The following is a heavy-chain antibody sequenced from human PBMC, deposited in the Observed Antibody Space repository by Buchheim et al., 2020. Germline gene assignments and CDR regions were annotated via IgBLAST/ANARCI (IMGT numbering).Heavy chain of an antibody. J-gene: IGHJ6*03. Sequence: QVQLQESGPGLVKPSQTLSLTCTVSGGSISSGGYYWSWIRQHPGKGLEWIGYLYYSGSTYYNPSLKSRVTISVDTSKNQFSLKLSSVTAADTAVYYCARDRRGIAVAETMRYYYYYMDVWGKGTT. CDR1: GGSISSGGYY. V-gene: IGHV4-31*03. D-gene: IGHD6-19*01. CDR2: LYYSGST. CDR3: ARDRRGIAVAETMRYYYYYMDV.